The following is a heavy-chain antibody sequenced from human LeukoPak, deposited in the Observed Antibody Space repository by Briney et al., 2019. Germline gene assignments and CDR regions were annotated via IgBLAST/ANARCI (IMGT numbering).Heavy chain of an antibody. D-gene: IGHD3-10*01. J-gene: IGHJ4*02. V-gene: IGHV3-30*18. CDR1: GFTFSSYG. CDR3: AKDHYYGSGSLPDY. Sequence: PGGSLRLSCAASGFTFSSYGMHWVRQAPGKGLEGVAVISYDGSNKYYADSVKGRFTFSRDNSKNTLYLQMNSLRAEDTAVYYCAKDHYYGSGSLPDYWGQGTLVTVSS. CDR2: ISYDGSNK.